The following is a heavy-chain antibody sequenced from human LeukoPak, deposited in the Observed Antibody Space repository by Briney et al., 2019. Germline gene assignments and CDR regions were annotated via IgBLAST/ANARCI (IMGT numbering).Heavy chain of an antibody. Sequence: PGGSLRLSCAASGFTFDDYGMSWVRQAPGKGLEWVSGINWNGGSTGYADSVKGRFTISRDNAKNSLYLQMNSLRAEDTALYYCARVKHYYDSSGYYYANFVHDASDIWGQGTMVTVSS. D-gene: IGHD3-22*01. CDR1: GFTFDDYG. V-gene: IGHV3-20*04. CDR3: ARVKHYYDSSGYYYANFVHDASDI. CDR2: INWNGGST. J-gene: IGHJ3*02.